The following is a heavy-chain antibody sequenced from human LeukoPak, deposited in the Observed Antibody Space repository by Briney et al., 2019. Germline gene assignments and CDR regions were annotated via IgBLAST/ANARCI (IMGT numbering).Heavy chain of an antibody. Sequence: SETLSLTCTVSGGTISNYYWSWIRQPAGKGLEWIRRMYMSGATNFNPSLKSRVTMSVDKSKNQFFLKLTSVTAADTAVYYCARDRAGYLNWFDPWGQGTLVTVSS. CDR2: MYMSGAT. J-gene: IGHJ5*02. D-gene: IGHD2-15*01. CDR3: ARDRAGYLNWFDP. V-gene: IGHV4-4*07. CDR1: GGTISNYY.